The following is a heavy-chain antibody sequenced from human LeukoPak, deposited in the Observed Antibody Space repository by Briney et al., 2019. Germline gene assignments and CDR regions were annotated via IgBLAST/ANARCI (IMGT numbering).Heavy chain of an antibody. Sequence: ASVKVSCKASGGTFSSYAISWARLAPGQGLEWMGGIIPIFGTANYAQKFQGRVTITADESTSTAYMELSSLRSEDTAVYYCARDRNVPYYYYYMDVWGKGTTVTVSS. J-gene: IGHJ6*03. CDR2: IIPIFGTA. CDR1: GGTFSSYA. CDR3: ARDRNVPYYYYYMDV. D-gene: IGHD1-1*01. V-gene: IGHV1-69*13.